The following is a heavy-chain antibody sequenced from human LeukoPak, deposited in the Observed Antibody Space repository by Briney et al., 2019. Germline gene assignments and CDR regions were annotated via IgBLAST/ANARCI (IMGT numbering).Heavy chain of an antibody. V-gene: IGHV1-2*06. Sequence: GASVKVSCRXSGYTFTGYYIHWVRQAPGQGLEWMGRINPNSGATNNAQKFQGRVTVSRDTSISTTYMELSRLGSDDMAVYYCARSGITTIPNFDYWGQGTLVTVSS. CDR3: ARSGITTIPNFDY. J-gene: IGHJ4*02. D-gene: IGHD3-22*01. CDR1: GYTFTGYY. CDR2: INPNSGAT.